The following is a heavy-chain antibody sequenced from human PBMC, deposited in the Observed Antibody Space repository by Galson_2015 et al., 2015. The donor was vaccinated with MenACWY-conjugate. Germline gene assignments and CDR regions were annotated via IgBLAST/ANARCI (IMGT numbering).Heavy chain of an antibody. V-gene: IGHV3-7*03. J-gene: IGHJ4*02. CDR1: GFTFSSYW. Sequence: SLRLSCAASGFTFSSYWMSWVRQAPGKGLEWVANIKQDGSEKYYVDSVKGRFTISRDNAKNSLYLQMNSLRAEDTAVYYCARDSVTGTTPADYWGQGTLVTVSS. CDR2: IKQDGSEK. D-gene: IGHD1-1*01. CDR3: ARDSVTGTTPADY.